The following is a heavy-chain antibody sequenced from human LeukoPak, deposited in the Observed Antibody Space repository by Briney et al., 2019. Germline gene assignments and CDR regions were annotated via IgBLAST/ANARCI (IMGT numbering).Heavy chain of an antibody. V-gene: IGHV3-30*18. J-gene: IGHJ4*02. CDR1: GFAFNTYD. Sequence: GGSLRLSCAASGFAFNTYDMSWVRQAPGKGLEWVAVISYHGRNIYYADSVKGRFTISRDNSKNTLYLQMNSLRAEDTAVYYCAKDADLYFDYWGQGTLVTVSS. CDR2: ISYHGRNI. CDR3: AKDADLYFDY.